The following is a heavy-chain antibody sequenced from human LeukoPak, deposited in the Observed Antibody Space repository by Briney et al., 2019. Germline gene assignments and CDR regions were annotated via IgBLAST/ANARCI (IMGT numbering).Heavy chain of an antibody. Sequence: GGSLRLSCAASGFTFSSYAMSWVRQAPGKGLEWVSAIGGSGGNTYYADSVKGRFTISRDNSKNTLYLQMNSLRADDTAVYYCASQQSFHYYYMDVWGKGTTVTVSS. D-gene: IGHD2/OR15-2a*01. CDR1: GFTFSSYA. J-gene: IGHJ6*03. CDR3: ASQQSFHYYYMDV. V-gene: IGHV3-23*01. CDR2: IGGSGGNT.